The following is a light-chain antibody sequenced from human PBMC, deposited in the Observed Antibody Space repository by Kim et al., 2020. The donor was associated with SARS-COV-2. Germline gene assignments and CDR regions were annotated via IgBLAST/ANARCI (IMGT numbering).Light chain of an antibody. CDR3: CSSAGSYLYV. CDR2: DVS. V-gene: IGLV2-11*01. Sequence: GQSVTISCTGTRSNVGGYNDVSCYQQHPGNAPNLMIYDVSKRPSGVHDRFSGSKSGNTASLTISGLQAEDEADYYCCSSAGSYLYVFGTGTKVTVL. CDR1: RSNVGGYND. J-gene: IGLJ1*01.